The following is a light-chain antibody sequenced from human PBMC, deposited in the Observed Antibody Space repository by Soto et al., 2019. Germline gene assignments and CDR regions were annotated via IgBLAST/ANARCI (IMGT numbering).Light chain of an antibody. Sequence: NFMLTQPHSVSESPGKTVTISCTRSSGSIASNYVQWYQQRPGSAPTTVIYEDNQRPSGVPDRFSGSIDSSSNSASLTISGLKTEDEADYYCQSYDSSNHWVVVFGGGTKVTVL. CDR2: EDN. CDR3: QSYDSSNHWVVV. V-gene: IGLV6-57*04. CDR1: SGSIASNY. J-gene: IGLJ2*01.